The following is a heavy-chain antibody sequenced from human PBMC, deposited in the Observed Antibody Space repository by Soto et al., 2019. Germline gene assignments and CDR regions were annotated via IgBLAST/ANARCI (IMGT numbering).Heavy chain of an antibody. CDR1: GFTFSSYW. Sequence: GGSLRLSCAASGFTFSSYWMHWVRQAPGKGLVWVSRINSDGSSTSYADSVKGRFTISRDNAKNTLYRQMNRLRAEDAAVYYCARASEVGAMVWGQGTMVTVSS. J-gene: IGHJ3*01. D-gene: IGHD1-26*01. CDR3: ARASEVGAMV. V-gene: IGHV3-74*01. CDR2: INSDGSST.